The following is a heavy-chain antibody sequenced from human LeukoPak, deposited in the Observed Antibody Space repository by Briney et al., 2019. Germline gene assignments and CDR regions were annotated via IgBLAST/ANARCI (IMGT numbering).Heavy chain of an antibody. CDR2: ISYDGSNK. J-gene: IGHJ4*02. D-gene: IGHD5-24*01. Sequence: GGSLRLSCAASGFTFSSDGMHWVRQAPGKGLEWVAVISYDGSNKYYADSVKGRFTISRDNSKNTLYLQMNSLRAEDTAVYYCAKGGRDGYNSYFDYWGQGTLVTVSS. V-gene: IGHV3-30*18. CDR1: GFTFSSDG. CDR3: AKGGRDGYNSYFDY.